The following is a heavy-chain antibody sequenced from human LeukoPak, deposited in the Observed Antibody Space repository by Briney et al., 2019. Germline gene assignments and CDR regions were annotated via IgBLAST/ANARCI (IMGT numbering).Heavy chain of an antibody. CDR1: AFTFSSYW. V-gene: IGHV3-7*01. CDR2: IKPDGSVK. Sequence: QSGGSLRLSCAASAFTFSSYWMTWVRQAPGKGLEWVASIKPDGSVKYYVDSVKGRFTISRDNTKNSLYLQMNSLRAEDTAVYYCATRILGWGQGTLVTVSS. CDR3: ATRILG. D-gene: IGHD3-3*01. J-gene: IGHJ4*02.